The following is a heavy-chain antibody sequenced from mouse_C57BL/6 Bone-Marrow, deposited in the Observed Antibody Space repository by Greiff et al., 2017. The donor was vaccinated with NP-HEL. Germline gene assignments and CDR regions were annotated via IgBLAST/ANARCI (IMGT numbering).Heavy chain of an antibody. J-gene: IGHJ4*01. CDR3: ASSTTERYAMDY. Sequence: QVQLQQPGAELVKPGASVKMSCKASGYTFTSYWITWVKQRPGQGLEWIGDIYPGSGSTNYNEKFKSKATLTVDTSSSTAYMQLSSLTSENSAVYYGASSTTERYAMDYWGQGTSVTVSS. D-gene: IGHD1-1*01. CDR1: GYTFTSYW. CDR2: IYPGSGST. V-gene: IGHV1-55*01.